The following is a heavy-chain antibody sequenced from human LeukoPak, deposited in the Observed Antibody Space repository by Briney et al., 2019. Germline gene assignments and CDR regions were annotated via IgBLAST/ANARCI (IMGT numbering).Heavy chain of an antibody. V-gene: IGHV4-38-2*02. CDR3: ASHYDFWSGYFDY. D-gene: IGHD3-3*01. J-gene: IGHJ4*02. CDR1: GYSISSGYY. Sequence: SETLSLTCTVSGYSISSGYYWGWIRQSPGEGLEWIGSIYHVGSTYYNPSLKSRVTISEDTSKNQFSLKLSSVTAADTAVYYCASHYDFWSGYFDYWGQGTLVTVSS. CDR2: IYHVGST.